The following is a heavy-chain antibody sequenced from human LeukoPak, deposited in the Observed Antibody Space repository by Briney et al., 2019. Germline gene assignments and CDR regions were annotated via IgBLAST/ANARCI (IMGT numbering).Heavy chain of an antibody. CDR3: ARTRVGATGFYYYYYMDV. D-gene: IGHD1-26*01. V-gene: IGHV1-18*04. CDR1: GYTFTRFW. CDR2: ISAYNGNT. J-gene: IGHJ6*03. Sequence: GESLKISCKGSGYTFTRFWIGWVRQAPGQGLEWMGWISAYNGNTNYAQKLQGRVTMTTDTSTSTAYMELRSLRSDDTAVYYCARTRVGATGFYYYYYMDVWGKGTTVTISS.